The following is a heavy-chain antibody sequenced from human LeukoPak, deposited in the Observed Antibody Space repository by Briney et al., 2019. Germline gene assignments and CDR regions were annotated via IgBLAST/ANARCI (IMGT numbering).Heavy chain of an antibody. V-gene: IGHV5-51*01. CDR1: GYTFTSYW. Sequence: GESLQISCQGSGYTFTSYWIGWVRQMPGKGLEWMGIIYPGDSDTRYSPSFQGQVTISADKSISTAYLQWSSLKASDTAMYYCARQEHSTYYDFWSGSLYYFDYWGQGTLVTVSS. CDR3: ARQEHSTYYDFWSGSLYYFDY. D-gene: IGHD3-3*01. J-gene: IGHJ4*02. CDR2: IYPGDSDT.